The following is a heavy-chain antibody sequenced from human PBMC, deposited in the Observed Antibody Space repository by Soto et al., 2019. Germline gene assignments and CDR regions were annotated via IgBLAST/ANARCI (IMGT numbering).Heavy chain of an antibody. D-gene: IGHD3-10*01. CDR3: ARLLTMLYGMDV. CDR2: IYYSGST. Sequence: PSETLSLTCTVSGGSISSSSYYWGWIRQPPGKGLEWIGSIYYSGSTYYNLSLKSRVTISVDTSKNQFSLKLSSVTAADTAVYYCARLLTMLYGMDVWGQGTTVTVSS. CDR1: GGSISSSSYY. J-gene: IGHJ6*02. V-gene: IGHV4-39*01.